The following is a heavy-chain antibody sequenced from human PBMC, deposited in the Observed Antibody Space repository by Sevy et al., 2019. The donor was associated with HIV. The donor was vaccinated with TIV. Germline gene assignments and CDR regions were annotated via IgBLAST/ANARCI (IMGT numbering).Heavy chain of an antibody. D-gene: IGHD6-19*01. V-gene: IGHV4-39*01. J-gene: IGHJ4*02. Sequence: SETLSLTCTVSGGSISSSSYYWGWIRKPPGKGLEWIGSIYYSGSTYYNPSLKSRVTISVATSKIQFSLKLSSVTAAETALYYCARRGSFIAVAGTSPFDYWGQGTLVTVSS. CDR1: GGSISSSSYY. CDR3: ARRGSFIAVAGTSPFDY. CDR2: IYYSGST.